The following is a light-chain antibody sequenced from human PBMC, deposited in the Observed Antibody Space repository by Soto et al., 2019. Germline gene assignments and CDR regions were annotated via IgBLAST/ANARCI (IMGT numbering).Light chain of an antibody. CDR3: QQYGSAPLA. J-gene: IGKJ4*01. CDR1: QSIDSNY. V-gene: IGKV3-20*01. CDR2: AAS. Sequence: EIVLTQSPGTLSSAPGESVTLSCRASQSIDSNYLGWYQQKPDQAPRLLVFAASNRATGVPYRFSGSGSGTDFTLTIYRLEPDDFAVYYCQQYGSAPLAFGGGTRVEIK.